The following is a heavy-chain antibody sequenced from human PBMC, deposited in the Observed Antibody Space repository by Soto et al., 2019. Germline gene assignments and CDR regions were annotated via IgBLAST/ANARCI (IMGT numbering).Heavy chain of an antibody. D-gene: IGHD3-10*01. CDR1: GYTFTYYW. V-gene: IGHV5-51*01. CDR2: TYPFDSDT. CDR3: GRHYGGANKGIDY. Sequence: PGESLKISCEGSGYTFTYYWIGWVRQMPGKGLEWMGVTYPFDSDTRYSPSFQGRVTISAVQSTNTAYLELNRLQASDTAIYYCGRHYGGANKGIDYWGQGMQVTFS. J-gene: IGHJ4*01.